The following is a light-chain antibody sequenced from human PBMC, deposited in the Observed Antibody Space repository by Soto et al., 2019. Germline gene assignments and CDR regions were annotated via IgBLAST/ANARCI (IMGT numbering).Light chain of an antibody. CDR1: QSIRNC. CDR2: YAS. Sequence: DIQMNQSPSSLSASVGDRVTITCRASQSIRNCLGWYQQKPGTAPKRLIYYASSLQSGVPSRFSGSGSGTEFTLTISSLQPEDFGTYYCLQHNTYPFTFGQGTRLEI. V-gene: IGKV1-17*01. J-gene: IGKJ5*01. CDR3: LQHNTYPFT.